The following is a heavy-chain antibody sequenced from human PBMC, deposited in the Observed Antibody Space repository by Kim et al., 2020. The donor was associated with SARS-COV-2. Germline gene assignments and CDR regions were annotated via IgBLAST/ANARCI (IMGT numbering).Heavy chain of an antibody. Sequence: SETLSLTCTVSGGSISSSSYYWGWIRQPPGKGLEWIGSIYYSGSTYYNPSLKSRVTISVDTSKNQFSLKLSSVTAADTAVYYCARRPQWLVRWYFDLWGRGTLVTVSS. CDR2: IYYSGST. V-gene: IGHV4-39*01. D-gene: IGHD6-19*01. CDR3: ARRPQWLVRWYFDL. J-gene: IGHJ2*01. CDR1: GGSISSSSYY.